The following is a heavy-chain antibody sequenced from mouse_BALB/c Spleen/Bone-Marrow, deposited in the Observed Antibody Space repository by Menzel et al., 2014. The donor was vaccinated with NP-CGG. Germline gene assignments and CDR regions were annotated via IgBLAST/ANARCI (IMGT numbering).Heavy chain of an antibody. CDR2: IIPDSSTI. D-gene: IGHD1-2*01. J-gene: IGHJ3*01. V-gene: IGHV4-1*02. Sequence: VHLQQSGGGLVQPGGSLKLSCAASGFDFSRYWMTWVRQAPGKGLEWIGEIIPDSSTINYTPSLKDKFIISRDNAKNTLYLQMSKVRSEDTALYYCAKNYYYGYVAYWGQGTLVTVSA. CDR1: GFDFSRYW. CDR3: AKNYYYGYVAY.